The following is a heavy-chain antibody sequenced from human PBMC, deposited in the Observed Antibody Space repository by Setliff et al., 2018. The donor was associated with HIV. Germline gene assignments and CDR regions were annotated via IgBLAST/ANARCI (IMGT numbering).Heavy chain of an antibody. J-gene: IGHJ4*02. CDR1: GGSITSSSNY. CDR2: IHYTGNT. D-gene: IGHD2-21*02. V-gene: IGHV4-39*02. CDR3: AREGDGIDY. Sequence: SETLSLTCTVSGGSITSSSNYWGWIRQPPGKGLEWIGSIHYTGNTYNTPSLKSRLTISVDASKNQISLKLTSVTAADTAIYFCAREGDGIDYWGQGILVTVSS.